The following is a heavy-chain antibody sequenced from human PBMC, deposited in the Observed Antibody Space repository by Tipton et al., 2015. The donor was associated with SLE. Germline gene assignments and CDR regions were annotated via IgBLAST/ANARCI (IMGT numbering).Heavy chain of an antibody. V-gene: IGHV4-61*02. CDR3: VRIIRADWYFDL. J-gene: IGHJ2*01. D-gene: IGHD6-25*01. CDR2: IYTSGST. Sequence: GLVKPSQTLSLTCTVSGGSISSGSYYWSWIRQPAGKGLEWIGRIYTSGSTNYNPSLKSRVTISVDTSKNQFSLKLSSVTAADTAVYYCVRIIRADWYFDLWGRGTLVTVSS. CDR1: GGSISSGSYY.